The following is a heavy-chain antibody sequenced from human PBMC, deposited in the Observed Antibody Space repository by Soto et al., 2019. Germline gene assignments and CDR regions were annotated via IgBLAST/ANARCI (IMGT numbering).Heavy chain of an antibody. J-gene: IGHJ5*02. D-gene: IGHD1-1*01. CDR2: ISAYNGIT. Sequence: QVQLVQSGAEVKKPGASVKVSCKASGYTFTSYGISWVRQASGQGLEWRGWISAYNGITKYAQKLQGRVTMTTDTSTGTAYMELRSLRSDDTGVYYCARDEAYKWNDGGWFDPWGQGTVVTVSS. CDR1: GYTFTSYG. V-gene: IGHV1-18*01. CDR3: ARDEAYKWNDGGWFDP.